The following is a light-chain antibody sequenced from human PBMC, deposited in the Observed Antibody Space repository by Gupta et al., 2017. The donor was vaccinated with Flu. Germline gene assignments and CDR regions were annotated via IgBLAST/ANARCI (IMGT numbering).Light chain of an antibody. CDR2: GAS. Sequence: EIVLTQSPVTLSLSPGERATLSCRASQSVSSSYLAWYQQKPGQAPRLLIYGASSRATGIPDRFSGSGSGTNFTLTISRLEPEDIAVYYCQQYGSSPGTFGQGTKLEIK. CDR3: QQYGSSPGT. V-gene: IGKV3-20*01. J-gene: IGKJ2*01. CDR1: QSVSSSY.